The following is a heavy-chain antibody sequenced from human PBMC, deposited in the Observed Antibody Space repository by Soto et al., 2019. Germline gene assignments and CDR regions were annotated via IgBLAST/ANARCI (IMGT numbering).Heavy chain of an antibody. Sequence: QVKLVESGGGLVQPERSLRLSCVASGFTFDDYGMHWVRQAPGKGLEWVAVITDDGSNKYYSDSVKGRFTVSRDNSRNTLYLQMNSLRTEDTALYYCARENYDLSTGYRLGFGYWGQGTLVTVSS. CDR3: ARENYDLSTGYRLGFGY. J-gene: IGHJ4*02. V-gene: IGHV3-30-3*01. D-gene: IGHD3-9*01. CDR2: ITDDGSNK. CDR1: GFTFDDYG.